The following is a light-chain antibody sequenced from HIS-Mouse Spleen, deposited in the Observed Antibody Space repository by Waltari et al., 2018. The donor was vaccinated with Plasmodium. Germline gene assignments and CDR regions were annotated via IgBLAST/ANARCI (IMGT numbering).Light chain of an antibody. CDR3: QKYNSAPWT. J-gene: IGKJ1*01. V-gene: IGKV1-27*01. CDR2: AAS. Sequence: DIQMTQSPSPLSASVGDRVNITCRASQGISNSLAWYQQKPGKVPKLRIYAASTLQSGVPSRFSGSGSGTEFTLTISSMQPEDVATYYCQKYNSAPWTFGQGTKVEIK. CDR1: QGISNS.